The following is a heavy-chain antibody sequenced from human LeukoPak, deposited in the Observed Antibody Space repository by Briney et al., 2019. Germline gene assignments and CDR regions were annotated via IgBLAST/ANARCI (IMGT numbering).Heavy chain of an antibody. CDR2: INPNSGGT. CDR1: GYTFTGYY. Sequence: ASVKVSCKASGYTFTGYYVHLVRQAPGQGLEWMGWINPNSGGTNYAQKLQGRVSMTTDTSTSTAYMDLRSLRSDDTAVYYCARDLRYSSGWSASGMDVWGKGTTVTISS. V-gene: IGHV1-2*02. D-gene: IGHD6-19*01. J-gene: IGHJ6*03. CDR3: ARDLRYSSGWSASGMDV.